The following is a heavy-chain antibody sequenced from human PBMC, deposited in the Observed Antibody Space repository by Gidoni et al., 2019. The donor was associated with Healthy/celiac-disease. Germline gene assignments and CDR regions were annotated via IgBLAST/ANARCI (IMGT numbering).Heavy chain of an antibody. CDR2: ISSSSSYI. Sequence: EVQLVESGGGLVKPGGSLRLSCAASGFTFSSYSMNWVRQAPGKGLEWVSSISSSSSYIYYADSVKGRFTISRDNAKNSLYLQMNSLRAEDTAVYYCARRSGSSHGMDVWGQGTTVTVSS. J-gene: IGHJ6*02. D-gene: IGHD6-6*01. CDR3: ARRSGSSHGMDV. CDR1: GFTFSSYS. V-gene: IGHV3-21*01.